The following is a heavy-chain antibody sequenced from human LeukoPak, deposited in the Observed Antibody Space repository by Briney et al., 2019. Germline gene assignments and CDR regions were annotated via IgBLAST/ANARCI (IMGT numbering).Heavy chain of an antibody. J-gene: IGHJ4*02. D-gene: IGHD4-17*01. V-gene: IGHV4-59*04. CDR3: ANPNGDYVIDY. CDR1: GGSISSYY. Sequence: PSETLSLTCTVSGGSISSYYWSWIRQPPGKGLEWIGYIYYSGSTYYNPSLKSRVTISVDTSKNQFSLKLSSVTAADTAVYYCANPNGDYVIDYWGQGTLVTVSS. CDR2: IYYSGST.